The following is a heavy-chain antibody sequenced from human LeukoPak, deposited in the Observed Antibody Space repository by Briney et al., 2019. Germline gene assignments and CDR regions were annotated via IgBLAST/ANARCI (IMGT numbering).Heavy chain of an antibody. CDR2: ISGSGGST. J-gene: IGHJ4*02. D-gene: IGHD6-19*01. V-gene: IGHV3-23*01. CDR1: GFTFSSYA. CDR3: ATWGSGFPAPYFDY. Sequence: PGGSLRLSCAASGFTFSSYAMSWVRQAPGKGPEWVSAISGSGGSTYYADSVKGRFTISRDNSKNTLYLQMNSLRAEDTAVYYCATWGSGFPAPYFDYWGQGTLVTVSS.